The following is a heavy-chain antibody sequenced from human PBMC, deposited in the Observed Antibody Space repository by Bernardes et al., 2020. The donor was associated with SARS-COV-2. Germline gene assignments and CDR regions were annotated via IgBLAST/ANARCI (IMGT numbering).Heavy chain of an antibody. CDR3: AKVSRYCISTSPIHGLCADY. V-gene: IGHV3-23*01. CDR2: ISGSGGST. D-gene: IGHD2-2*01. Sequence: GGSLRLSCAASGFTFSSYAMSWVRQAPGKGLEWVSAISGSGGSTYYADSVKGRFTISRDNFKNTLDLQMNSLRAEDTAVYYCAKVSRYCISTSPIHGLCADYWGQGTLVTVSS. J-gene: IGHJ4*02. CDR1: GFTFSSYA.